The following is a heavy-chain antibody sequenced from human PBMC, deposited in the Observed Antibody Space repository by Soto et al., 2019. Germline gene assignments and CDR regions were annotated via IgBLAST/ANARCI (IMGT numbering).Heavy chain of an antibody. CDR2: ISSTGSYT. V-gene: IGHV3-11*03. J-gene: IGHJ4*02. Sequence: GGSLRLSCAASGFTFTDYYMSWIRQAPGKGLEWVSYISSTGSYTYYADSVKGRFTISRDTSKNTLYLQMNSLRAEDTAVYYWAQTIGGPAFDFWGQGTLVTSPQ. CDR3: AQTIGGPAFDF. CDR1: GFTFTDYY. D-gene: IGHD2-15*01.